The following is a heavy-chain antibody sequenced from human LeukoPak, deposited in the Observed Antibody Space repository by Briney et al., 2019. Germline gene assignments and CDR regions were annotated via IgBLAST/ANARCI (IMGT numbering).Heavy chain of an antibody. CDR2: INPSGGST. V-gene: IGHV1-46*03. CDR1: GYTFTSYY. Sequence: ASVKVSCKASGYTFTSYYMHWVRQAPGQGLEWMGIINPSGGSTSYAQKFQGRVTITTDESTSTAYMELSSLRSEDTAVYYCASDKVTIIAVVILGDIWGKGTTVTVSS. J-gene: IGHJ6*04. CDR3: ASDKVTIIAVVILGDI. D-gene: IGHD3-22*01.